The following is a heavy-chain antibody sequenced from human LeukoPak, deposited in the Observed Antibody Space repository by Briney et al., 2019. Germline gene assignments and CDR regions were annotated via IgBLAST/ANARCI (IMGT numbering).Heavy chain of an antibody. CDR1: GFTFSSYA. Sequence: GGSLRLSCAASGFTFSSYAMSWVRQAPGQGLEWVSAISGSGGSTYYADSVKGRFTISRDNSKNTLYLQMNSLRAEDTAVYYCAKDVHRFGELSYYFDYWGQGTLVTVSS. D-gene: IGHD3-10*01. J-gene: IGHJ4*02. CDR3: AKDVHRFGELSYYFDY. CDR2: ISGSGGST. V-gene: IGHV3-23*01.